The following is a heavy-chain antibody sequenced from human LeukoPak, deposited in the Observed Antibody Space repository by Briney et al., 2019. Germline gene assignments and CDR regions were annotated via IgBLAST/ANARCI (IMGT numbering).Heavy chain of an antibody. CDR1: AFIFNNYY. Sequence: GGSLRLSCAASAFIFNNYYMSWIRQAPEKGLECVSYISNSGSTMFYADSVKGRFTISRDNAKNSLYLQMNSLRAEDTAVYYCARVRSPWFGELGSFDYWGQGTLVTVSS. CDR3: ARVRSPWFGELGSFDY. V-gene: IGHV3-11*04. J-gene: IGHJ4*02. D-gene: IGHD3-10*01. CDR2: ISNSGSTM.